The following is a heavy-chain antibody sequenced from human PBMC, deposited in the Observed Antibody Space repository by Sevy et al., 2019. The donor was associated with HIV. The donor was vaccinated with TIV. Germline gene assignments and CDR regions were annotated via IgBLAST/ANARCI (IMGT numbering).Heavy chain of an antibody. D-gene: IGHD6-6*01. CDR3: ARSYSSSSSPFDY. V-gene: IGHV4-39*01. Sequence: SETLSLTCTVSGGSISSSSYYWGWIRQPPGKGLEWIGSIYYSGSTYYNPSLKSRVTISVDTSKNQFSLKLSSVTAADTAAYYCARSYSSSSSPFDYWGQGTLVTVSS. CDR2: IYYSGST. CDR1: GGSISSSSYY. J-gene: IGHJ4*02.